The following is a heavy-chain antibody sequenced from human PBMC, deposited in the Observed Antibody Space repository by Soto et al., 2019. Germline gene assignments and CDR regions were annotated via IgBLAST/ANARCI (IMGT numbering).Heavy chain of an antibody. V-gene: IGHV3-53*01. J-gene: IGHJ4*02. D-gene: IGHD3-10*01. CDR2: MYSGGSA. Sequence: EVQLVESGGGLIQPGGSLRLSCAVSGFSVSSTYMSWVHQAPGKGLEWVSVMYSGGSAYYADSVKGRFSISRENSKNTLSLQMNSLRAEDTAVYYCARVMMVRGVVFEYWGRGTLVTVSS. CDR1: GFSVSSTY. CDR3: ARVMMVRGVVFEY.